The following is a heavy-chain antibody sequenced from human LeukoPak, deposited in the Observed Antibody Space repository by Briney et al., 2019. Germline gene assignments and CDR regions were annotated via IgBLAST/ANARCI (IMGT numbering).Heavy chain of an antibody. CDR2: IRSKTYGGTT. V-gene: IGHV3-49*04. J-gene: IGHJ6*02. Sequence: GGSLRLSCTASGFTFGDHAMSWVRQAPGKGLEWVGFIRSKTYGGTTEYAASVKGRFTIARDDYKSIAYLQMNSLKTEDTAVYYCTRGQIKQWLYYGMDVWGQGTTVTVSS. CDR3: TRGQIKQWLYYGMDV. CDR1: GFTFGDHA. D-gene: IGHD6-19*01.